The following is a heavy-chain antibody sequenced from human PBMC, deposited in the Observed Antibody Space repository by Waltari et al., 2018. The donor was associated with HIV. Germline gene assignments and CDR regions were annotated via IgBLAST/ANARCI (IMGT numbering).Heavy chain of an antibody. CDR3: ARTFGVVWGAPKFFDH. V-gene: IGHV3-23*01. CDR1: GFTFSYFF. Sequence: EVELLESGGKLVPPGGSLRLSCEVVGFTFSYFFMNLVRQGPGKGLQWVAGISGDGENSFCIDSLRGRATVSRANSKNTLFLEISNLRFEDTATYYCARTFGVVWGAPKFFDHWGRGTLVSVSS. J-gene: IGHJ4*02. CDR2: ISGDGENS. D-gene: IGHD3-10*01.